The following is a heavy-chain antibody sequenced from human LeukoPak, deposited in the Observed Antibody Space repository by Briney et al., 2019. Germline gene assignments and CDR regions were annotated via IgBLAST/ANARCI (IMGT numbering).Heavy chain of an antibody. Sequence: PGGSLRLSCAASGFXFSNAWMSWVRQAPGKGLEWVGRIKSKTDGETTNYAAPVKGRFTISRDDSKNTPFLQMNSLNSEDTAVFYCTRGPYYDSGAYPYFDDWGQGTLVTVSS. CDR1: GFXFSNAW. J-gene: IGHJ4*02. V-gene: IGHV3-15*01. D-gene: IGHD3-22*01. CDR3: TRGPYYDSGAYPYFDD. CDR2: IKSKTDGETT.